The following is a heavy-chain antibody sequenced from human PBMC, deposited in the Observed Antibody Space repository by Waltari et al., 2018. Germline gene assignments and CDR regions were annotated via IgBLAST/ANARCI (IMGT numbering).Heavy chain of an antibody. Sequence: QVHLQESGPGLVKPSGTLSLTCDVSGLRMSPTWWSWVRQAPGKGLEWIGEVFHNGVTNYNPSLRGRVTISVDTSKNQFSLQMSYVTAADTAVYFCTKNAAYNLDYWGQGTLVTVSS. D-gene: IGHD2-15*01. CDR2: VFHNGVT. CDR3: TKNAAYNLDY. CDR1: GLRMSPTW. J-gene: IGHJ4*02. V-gene: IGHV4-4*02.